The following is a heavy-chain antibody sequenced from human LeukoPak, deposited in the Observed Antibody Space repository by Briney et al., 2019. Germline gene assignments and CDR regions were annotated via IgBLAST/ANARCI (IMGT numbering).Heavy chain of an antibody. CDR3: ARDRSWGLGY. Sequence: GGSLRLSCAASGFTFSSYSMNWVRQAPGKGLEWVSSISSSSSYIYYADSVKGRFAISRDNAKNSLYLQMNSLRAEDTAVYYCARDRSWGLGYWGQGTLVTVSS. V-gene: IGHV3-21*01. D-gene: IGHD7-27*01. J-gene: IGHJ4*02. CDR1: GFTFSSYS. CDR2: ISSSSSYI.